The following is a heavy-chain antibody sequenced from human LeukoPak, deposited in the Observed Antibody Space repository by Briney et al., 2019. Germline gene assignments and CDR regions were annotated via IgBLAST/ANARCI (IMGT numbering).Heavy chain of an antibody. D-gene: IGHD6-13*01. V-gene: IGHV4-39*01. Sequence: SETLSLICTVSGGSISSSSYYWGWIRQPPGNGLEWIGSIYYSRSTYYNPSLRSRVTISVDTSKNQFSLKLSSVTAADTAVYYCARLRQLVLIDYWGQGTLVTVSS. J-gene: IGHJ4*02. CDR2: IYYSRST. CDR3: ARLRQLVLIDY. CDR1: GGSISSSSYY.